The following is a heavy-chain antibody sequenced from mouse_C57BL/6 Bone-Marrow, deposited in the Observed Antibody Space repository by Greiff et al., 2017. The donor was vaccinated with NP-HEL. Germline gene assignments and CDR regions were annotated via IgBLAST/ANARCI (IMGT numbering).Heavy chain of an antibody. CDR1: GYSITSDY. CDR3: AREGYYSNWNWYFDV. Sequence: EVNLVESGPGLAKPSQTLSLTCSVTGYSITSDYWNWIRKFPGNKLEYMGYISYSGSTYYNPSLKSRISITRDTSKNQYYLQLNSVTTEDTATYYCAREGYYSNWNWYFDVWGTGTTVTVSS. V-gene: IGHV3-8*01. CDR2: ISYSGST. D-gene: IGHD2-5*01. J-gene: IGHJ1*03.